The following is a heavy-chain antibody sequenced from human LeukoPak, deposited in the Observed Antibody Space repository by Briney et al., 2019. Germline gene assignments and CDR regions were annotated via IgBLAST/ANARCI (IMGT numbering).Heavy chain of an antibody. CDR3: TTAPDYYGSGSYTRFDP. J-gene: IGHJ5*02. CDR2: IKSKTDGGTT. V-gene: IGHV3-15*01. D-gene: IGHD3-10*01. Sequence: GSLRLSCAASGFTFSNAWMSWVRQAPGKGLEWVGRIKSKTDGGTTDYAAPVKGRFTISRDDSKNTLYLQMNSLKTEDTAVYYCTTAPDYYGSGSYTRFDPWGQGTLVTVSS. CDR1: GFTFSNAW.